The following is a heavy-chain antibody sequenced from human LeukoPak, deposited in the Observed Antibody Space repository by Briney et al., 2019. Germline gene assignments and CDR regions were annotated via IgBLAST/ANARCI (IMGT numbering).Heavy chain of an antibody. CDR2: INHSGST. Sequence: PSETLSLTCAVYGGSFSGYYWSWIRQPPGKGLEWIGEINHSGSTNYNPSLKSRVTISVDTSKNQFSLKLSSVTAADTAVYYCARGRRGLYYYDSSGYSFQHWGQGTLVTVSS. V-gene: IGHV4-34*01. CDR3: ARGRRGLYYYDSSGYSFQH. D-gene: IGHD3-22*01. CDR1: GGSFSGYY. J-gene: IGHJ1*01.